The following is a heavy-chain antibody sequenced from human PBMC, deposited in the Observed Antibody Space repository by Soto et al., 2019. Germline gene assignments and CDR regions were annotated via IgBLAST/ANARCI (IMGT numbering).Heavy chain of an antibody. CDR2: IYYSGST. CDR3: ARETYYYDSNDYYYGMDV. CDR1: GGSISIGGYY. Sequence: PSETLSLTCTVSGGSISIGGYYWSCIRQHPGKGLEWIGYIYYSGSTYYNPSLKSRVTISVDTSKNQFSLKLSSVTAADTAVYYCARETYYYDSNDYYYGMDVWGQGTTVTVSS. D-gene: IGHD3-22*01. J-gene: IGHJ6*02. V-gene: IGHV4-31*03.